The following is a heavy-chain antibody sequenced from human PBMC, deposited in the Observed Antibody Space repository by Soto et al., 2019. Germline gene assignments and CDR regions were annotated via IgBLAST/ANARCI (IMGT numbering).Heavy chain of an antibody. V-gene: IGHV3-30-3*01. D-gene: IGHD3-10*01. CDR1: GFTFSSYA. CDR3: ARESPLAPYYGSERVGEHDAFDI. Sequence: QVQLVESGGGVVQPGRSLRLSCAASGFTFSSYAMHWVRQAPGKGLEWVAVISYDGSNKYYADSVKGRFTISRDNSKNTLYLQMNSLRAEDTAVYYCARESPLAPYYGSERVGEHDAFDIWGQGTMVTVSS. CDR2: ISYDGSNK. J-gene: IGHJ3*02.